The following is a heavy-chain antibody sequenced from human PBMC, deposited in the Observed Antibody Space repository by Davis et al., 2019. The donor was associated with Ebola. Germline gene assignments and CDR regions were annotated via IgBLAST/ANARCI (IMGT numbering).Heavy chain of an antibody. J-gene: IGHJ6*02. D-gene: IGHD6-19*01. Sequence: ASVKVSCKASGGTFSSYAINWVRQATGQGLEWMGWMNPNSGNTGYAQKFQGRVTMTRNTSISTAYMELSSLRSEDTAVYYCAKAVAGYYYYGMDVWGQGTTVTVSS. V-gene: IGHV1-8*02. CDR3: AKAVAGYYYYGMDV. CDR2: MNPNSGNT. CDR1: GGTFSSYA.